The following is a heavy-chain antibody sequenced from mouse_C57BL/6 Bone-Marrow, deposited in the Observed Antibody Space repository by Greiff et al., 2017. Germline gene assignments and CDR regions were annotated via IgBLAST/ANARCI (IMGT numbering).Heavy chain of an antibody. Sequence: EVQRVESGGGLVKPGGSLKLSCAASGFTFSSSAMSWVRQTPEKRLAWVATISDGGSFTYYPDNVKGRFSISRANATTNLSLHRSQLKSEDTAMYYCAREGRGGGYFFAYWGQGTLGTVAA. V-gene: IGHV5-4*01. CDR3: AREGRGGGYFFAY. CDR1: GFTFSSSA. CDR2: ISDGGSFT. D-gene: IGHD2-3*01. J-gene: IGHJ3*01.